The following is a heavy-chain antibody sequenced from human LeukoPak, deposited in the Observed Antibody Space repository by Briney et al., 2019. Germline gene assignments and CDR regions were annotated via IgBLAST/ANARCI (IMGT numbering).Heavy chain of an antibody. CDR3: ARDGGSSSSWHYYYYMDV. CDR2: IIPIFGTA. Sequence: SVKVSCKASGGTFSSYAISWVRQAPGQGLEWMGGIIPIFGTANYAQKFQGRVTITTDESTSTAYMELSSLRSEDTAVYYCARDGGSSSSWHYYYYMDVWGKGTTVTVSS. V-gene: IGHV1-69*05. J-gene: IGHJ6*03. D-gene: IGHD6-6*01. CDR1: GGTFSSYA.